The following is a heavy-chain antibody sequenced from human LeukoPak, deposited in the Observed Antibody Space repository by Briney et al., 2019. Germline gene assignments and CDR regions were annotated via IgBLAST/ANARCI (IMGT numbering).Heavy chain of an antibody. J-gene: IGHJ4*02. CDR2: INHSGST. CDR3: ARGVDGPNTYQFDY. V-gene: IGHV4-34*01. D-gene: IGHD5-24*01. Sequence: PSETLSLTCAVYGGSFSGYYWSWIRQPPGKGLEWIGEINHSGSTNYNPPLKSRVTISVDTSKNQFSLKLSSVTAADTAVYYCARGVDGPNTYQFDYWGQGTLVTVSS. CDR1: GGSFSGYY.